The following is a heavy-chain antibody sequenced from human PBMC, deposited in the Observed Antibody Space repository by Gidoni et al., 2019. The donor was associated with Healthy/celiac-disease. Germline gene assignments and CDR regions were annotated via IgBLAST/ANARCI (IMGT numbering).Heavy chain of an antibody. Sequence: QVQLQESGPGLVQPSETLSLTCTVSGGSISSYYWSWIRQPPGKGLEWIGYIYYSGSTNYNPSLKSRVTISVDTSKNQFSLKLSSVTAADTAVYYCARGVAGYSGYDFDYWGQGTLVTVSS. CDR3: ARGVAGYSGYDFDY. CDR1: GGSISSYY. V-gene: IGHV4-59*01. CDR2: IYYSGST. D-gene: IGHD5-12*01. J-gene: IGHJ4*02.